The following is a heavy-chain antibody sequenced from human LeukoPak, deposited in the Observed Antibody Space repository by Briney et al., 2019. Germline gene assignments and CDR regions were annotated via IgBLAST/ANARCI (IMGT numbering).Heavy chain of an antibody. V-gene: IGHV3-48*01. CDR1: GFTFSSYS. CDR3: ARVYRNEEDFWTPNNYMDV. CDR2: ISSGSSTI. D-gene: IGHD3/OR15-3a*01. J-gene: IGHJ6*04. Sequence: GGSLRLSCAASGFTFSSYSMNWVRQAPGKGLEWVSYISSGSSTIYYADSVKGRFTISRDNAKNSLYLQMNSLRAEDTAVYYCARVYRNEEDFWTPNNYMDVWGKGTTVTVSS.